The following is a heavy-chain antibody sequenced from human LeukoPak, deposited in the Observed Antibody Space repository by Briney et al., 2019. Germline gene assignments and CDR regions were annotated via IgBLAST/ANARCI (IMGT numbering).Heavy chain of an antibody. CDR1: GGTFSSCA. V-gene: IGHV1-69*13. J-gene: IGHJ5*02. CDR3: AREGTMIGGGNWFDP. CDR2: IIPIFGTA. Sequence: ASVKVSCKASGGTFSSCAISWVRQAPGQGLEWMGGIIPIFGTANYAQKFQGRVTITADESTSTAYMELSSLRSEDTAVYYCAREGTMIGGGNWFDPWGQGTLVTVSS. D-gene: IGHD3-22*01.